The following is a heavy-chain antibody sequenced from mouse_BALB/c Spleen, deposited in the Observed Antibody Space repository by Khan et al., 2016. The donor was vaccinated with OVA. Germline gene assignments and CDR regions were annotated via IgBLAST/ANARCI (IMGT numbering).Heavy chain of an antibody. D-gene: IGHD2-2*01. V-gene: IGHV1S81*02. J-gene: IGHJ3*01. CDR2: INPSDGDT. CDR3: RRSGYGSFAY. Sequence: QVRLQQSGAELVKPGASVKLSCKASGYTFISYYMYWVKQRPGQGLEWIGEINPSDGDTNFNEKFKSKATLTVDKSSNTAYMQLSSLASEDSVVYYCRRSGYGSFAYWGQGTLVTVSA. CDR1: GYTFISYY.